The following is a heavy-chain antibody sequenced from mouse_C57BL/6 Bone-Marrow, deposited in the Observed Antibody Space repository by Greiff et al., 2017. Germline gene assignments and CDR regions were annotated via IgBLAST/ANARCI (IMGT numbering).Heavy chain of an antibody. V-gene: IGHV1-53*01. D-gene: IGHD2-1*01. CDR1: GYTFTSYW. J-gene: IGHJ3*01. CDR3: ARWRDYYGNCGFAY. CDR2: INPSNGGT. Sequence: VQLQQPGTELVTPGASVKLSCKASGYTFTSYWMHWVKQRPGQGLEWIGNINPSNGGTNYNEKFKSKATLTVDKFSSTAYMQLSSRTSEDSAVYYCARWRDYYGNCGFAYWGQGTLVTVSA.